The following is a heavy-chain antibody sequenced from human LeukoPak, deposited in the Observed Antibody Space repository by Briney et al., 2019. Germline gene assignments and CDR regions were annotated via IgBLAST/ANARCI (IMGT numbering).Heavy chain of an antibody. J-gene: IGHJ3*02. CDR3: ARVAAARNDDAFDI. CDR1: GFTFSGYS. D-gene: IGHD6-13*01. Sequence: GGSLRLSCAASGFTFSGYSMTWVRQAPGKGLEWVSSISSSSSYIYYADSVKGRFTISRDNAKNSLYLQMNSLRAEDTAVYYCARVAAARNDDAFDIWGQGTMVTVSS. V-gene: IGHV3-21*01. CDR2: ISSSSSYI.